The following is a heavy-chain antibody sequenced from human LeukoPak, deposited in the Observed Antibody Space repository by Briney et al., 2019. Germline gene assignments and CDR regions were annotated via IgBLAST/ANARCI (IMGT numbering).Heavy chain of an antibody. J-gene: IGHJ5*02. Sequence: ASVKVSCKASGYTFTSYGISWVRQAPGQGLEWMGWISAYNGNTNYAQKLQGRVTMTTDTSTSTAYMELRSLRSEDTAVYYCARDILTGYYTLGWFDPWGQGTLVTVSS. CDR2: ISAYNGNT. CDR1: GYTFTSYG. CDR3: ARDILTGYYTLGWFDP. V-gene: IGHV1-18*04. D-gene: IGHD3-9*01.